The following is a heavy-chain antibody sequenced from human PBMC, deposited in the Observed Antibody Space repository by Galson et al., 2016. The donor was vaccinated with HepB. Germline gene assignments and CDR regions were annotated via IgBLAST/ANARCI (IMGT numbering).Heavy chain of an antibody. J-gene: IGHJ6*02. V-gene: IGHV1-69*04. CDR2: SVPILGMA. D-gene: IGHD6-19*01. CDR1: GGTFSSYA. CDR3: ARDAVAVAGTLHFYFYGMDV. Sequence: SVKVSCKASGGTFSSYAFSWVRQAPGQGLEWMGRSVPILGMANYAQKFQGRVTITADKSTSTVYMELSSLRSEDTAMYYCARDAVAVAGTLHFYFYGMDVWGQGPTVTVSS.